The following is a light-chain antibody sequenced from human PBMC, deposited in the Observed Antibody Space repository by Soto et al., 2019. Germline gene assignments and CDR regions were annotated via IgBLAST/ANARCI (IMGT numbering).Light chain of an antibody. Sequence: DIQMTQSPSSLTASVGDRVTITCLASQSISTYLHWYQQKTGKAPNLIIYAASTLQSGVPSTFSGSGSGKDFPLTISSLQPEDFATYFCQHGYSTPLTFGGLTKVAIK. J-gene: IGKJ4*01. CDR3: QHGYSTPLT. CDR1: QSISTY. CDR2: AAS. V-gene: IGKV1-39*01.